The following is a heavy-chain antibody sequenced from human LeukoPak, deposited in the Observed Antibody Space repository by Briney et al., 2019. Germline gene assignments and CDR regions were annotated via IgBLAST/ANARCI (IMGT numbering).Heavy chain of an antibody. CDR2: TRNKANNYAT. CDR3: TRWRSGTSD. D-gene: IGHD4-23*01. CDR1: GFTLNNAW. V-gene: IGHV3-72*01. Sequence: GGSLRLSCAASGFTLNNAWMSWVRQAPGEGLEWVGHTRNKANNYATEYAASVKGRSTISRDDSWNSVYLQMNSLKTEDTAVYYCTRWRSGTSDWGQGTLVTVSS. J-gene: IGHJ4*02.